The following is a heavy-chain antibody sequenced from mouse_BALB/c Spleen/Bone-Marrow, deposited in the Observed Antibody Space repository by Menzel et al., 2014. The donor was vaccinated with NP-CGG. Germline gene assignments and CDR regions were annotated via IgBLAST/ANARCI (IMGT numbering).Heavy chain of an antibody. CDR2: IDPYYGGI. CDR1: GYSFTGYN. CDR3: AGSIEYRPLTY. Sequence: VQLKESGPELEKPGALVKISCKASGYSFTGYNMNWVKQTNGKGLEWIGNIDPYYGGISYNQKFKDKATLTVDRSSSTAYMQLKSLTSEDSAVYYCAGSIEYRPLTYWGQGTLVTVSA. J-gene: IGHJ3*01. D-gene: IGHD2-14*01. V-gene: IGHV1-39*01.